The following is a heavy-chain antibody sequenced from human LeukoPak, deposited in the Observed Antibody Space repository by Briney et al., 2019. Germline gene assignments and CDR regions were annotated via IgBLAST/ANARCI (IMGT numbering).Heavy chain of an antibody. V-gene: IGHV5-51*01. CDR2: IYPGDSDT. D-gene: IGHD3-3*01. J-gene: IGHJ1*01. Sequence: XSLKISCKGSGYSFTSYWIGWVRQMPGKGLEGMGIIYPGDSDTRYSPSFQGQVTISADKSISTAYLQWSSLKASDTAMYYCARLFGVVTDAEYFQHWGQGTLVTVSS. CDR1: GYSFTSYW. CDR3: ARLFGVVTDAEYFQH.